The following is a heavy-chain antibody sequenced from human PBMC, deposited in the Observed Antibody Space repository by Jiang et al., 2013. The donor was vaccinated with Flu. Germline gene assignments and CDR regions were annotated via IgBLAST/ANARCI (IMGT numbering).Heavy chain of an antibody. CDR3: AREAGVPQFTPPSGGMDV. Sequence: QTLSLTCVISGDSVSNNSAAWSWIRQSPSRGLEWLGRTYFRSKWYYDFVVSVKSRITIDPDTSKNQFSLHLNSVTPEDTAVYYCAREAGVPQFTPPSGGMDVWGQG. CDR2: TYFRSKWYY. J-gene: IGHJ6*02. CDR1: GDSVSNNSAA. V-gene: IGHV6-1*01. D-gene: IGHD5-24*01.